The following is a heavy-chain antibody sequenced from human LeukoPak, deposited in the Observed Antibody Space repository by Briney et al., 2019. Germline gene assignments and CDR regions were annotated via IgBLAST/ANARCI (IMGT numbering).Heavy chain of an antibody. CDR2: MYHSGTT. CDR1: GGSISSSSYY. CDR3: ARGQHSYCGGDCYYKRFDP. J-gene: IGHJ5*02. D-gene: IGHD2-21*02. Sequence: PSETLSLTCTVSGGSISSSSYYWGWIRQPPGKGLEWIGSMYHSGTTSYNPSLKSRVTMSVDTSKNQFSLELRSVTAADTAVYYCARGQHSYCGGDCYYKRFDPWGQGTLVTVSS. V-gene: IGHV4-39*07.